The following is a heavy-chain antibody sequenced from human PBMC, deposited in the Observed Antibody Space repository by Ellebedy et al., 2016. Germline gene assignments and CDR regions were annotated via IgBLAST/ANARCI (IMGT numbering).Heavy chain of an antibody. J-gene: IGHJ5*02. CDR2: INPGDSET. D-gene: IGHD3-10*01. V-gene: IGHV5-51*01. Sequence: GESLKISXKGSGYSFTTYWIAWVRQMPGKGLEWMGIINPGDSETRYSPSFQGQVTISADKSISTTYLQWSSLKASDSAMYFCARRVGMVRGGLNWFDPWGQGTLVTVSS. CDR1: GYSFTTYW. CDR3: ARRVGMVRGGLNWFDP.